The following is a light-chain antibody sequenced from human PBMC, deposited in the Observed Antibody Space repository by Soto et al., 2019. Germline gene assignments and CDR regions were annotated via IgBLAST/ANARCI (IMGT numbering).Light chain of an antibody. CDR2: AAS. J-gene: IGKJ1*01. CDR3: QQYNSYST. CDR1: QSISSY. V-gene: IGKV1-39*01. Sequence: DIQMTQFPSSLSASVGDRVTITCRASQSISSYLNWYQQKPGKAPKLLIYAASSLQSGVPSRLSGSGSGTEFTLPISSLQPDDFATYYCQQYNSYSTFGQGTKVDIK.